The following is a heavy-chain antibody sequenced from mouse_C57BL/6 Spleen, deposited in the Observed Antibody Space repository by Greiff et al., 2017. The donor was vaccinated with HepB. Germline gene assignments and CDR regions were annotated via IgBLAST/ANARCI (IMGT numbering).Heavy chain of an antibody. J-gene: IGHJ1*03. Sequence: EVMLVESGGDLVKPGGSLKLSCAASGFTFSSYGMSWVRQTPDKRLEWVATISSGGSYTYYPDSVKGRFTISRDNAKNTLYLQMSSLKSEDTAMYYCARHGGGTTVRTYWYFDVWGTGTTVTVSS. D-gene: IGHD1-1*01. CDR3: ARHGGGTTVRTYWYFDV. V-gene: IGHV5-6*01. CDR2: ISSGGSYT. CDR1: GFTFSSYG.